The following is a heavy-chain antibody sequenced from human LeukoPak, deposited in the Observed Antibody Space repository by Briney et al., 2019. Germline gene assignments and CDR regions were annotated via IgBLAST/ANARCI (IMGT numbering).Heavy chain of an antibody. J-gene: IGHJ6*03. CDR1: GYTFTGYY. D-gene: IGHD2-15*01. V-gene: IGHV1-2*02. Sequence: GASVKVSCKASGYTFTGYYMHWVRQAPGQGLEWMGWINPNSGGTNSAQKFQGRVTMTRDTSIITAYMELSRLRSDDTAVYYCYSGGVGAAGDGYYMDVWGKGTTVTVSS. CDR3: YSGGVGAAGDGYYMDV. CDR2: INPNSGGT.